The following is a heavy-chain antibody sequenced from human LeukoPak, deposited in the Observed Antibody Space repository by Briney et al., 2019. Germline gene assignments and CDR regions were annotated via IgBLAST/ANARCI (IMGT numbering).Heavy chain of an antibody. J-gene: IGHJ4*02. CDR1: GFTFNSYG. CDR3: AKGAAVAVPFDY. D-gene: IGHD6-19*01. Sequence: GGSLRLSCAASGFTFNSYGMSWVRQAPGKGLEWVSGISGSGGTTYYADSVKGRFTISRDNSKKTLYLQMNSLRAEETAVYYCAKGAAVAVPFDYCGQGTLVTVSS. V-gene: IGHV3-23*01. CDR2: ISGSGGTT.